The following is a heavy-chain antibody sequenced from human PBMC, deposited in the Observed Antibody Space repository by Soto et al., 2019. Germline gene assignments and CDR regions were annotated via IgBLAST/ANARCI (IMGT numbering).Heavy chain of an antibody. D-gene: IGHD6-19*01. V-gene: IGHV4-59*01. CDR2: IYYSGST. Sequence: PSETLSLTCTVSGGSISSYYWSWIRQPPGKGLEWIGYIYYSGSTYYNPSLKSRVTISVDMSNNQFSLKLTSVTAADTAVYYCARTTGWPGFDFWGQGALVTVSS. J-gene: IGHJ4*02. CDR1: GGSISSYY. CDR3: ARTTGWPGFDF.